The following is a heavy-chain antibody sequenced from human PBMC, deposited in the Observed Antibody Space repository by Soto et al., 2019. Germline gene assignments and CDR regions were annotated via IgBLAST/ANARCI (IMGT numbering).Heavy chain of an antibody. CDR3: ARWGTTGGLDV. V-gene: IGHV3-33*05. D-gene: IGHD3-16*01. CDR2: TSYDGSNK. Sequence: QVQLVESGGGVVQPGTSRRLSCVGSGFTFRSYVIHWVRQAPGKGLEWFALTSYDGSNKDYGDSVKGRFTISRDNSRNTVDLQMDSLRREDTALYYCARWGTTGGLDVWGQGTLVSVSS. J-gene: IGHJ1*01. CDR1: GFTFRSYV.